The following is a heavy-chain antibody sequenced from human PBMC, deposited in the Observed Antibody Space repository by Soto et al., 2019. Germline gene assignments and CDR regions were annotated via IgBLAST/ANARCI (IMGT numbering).Heavy chain of an antibody. CDR1: GFTFDDYA. Sequence: EVRLVESGGNLVQPGGSLSLSCAASGFTFDDYAMHWVRQVPGKGLEWISGISWNSGSLGYADSVKGRFTISRDNAKNSLYLQMNSLRPEDTGMYYCAKDIPQERWLHSFQHWGQGTLVTVSS. CDR3: AKDIPQERWLHSFQH. V-gene: IGHV3-9*01. J-gene: IGHJ1*01. CDR2: ISWNSGSL. D-gene: IGHD5-12*01.